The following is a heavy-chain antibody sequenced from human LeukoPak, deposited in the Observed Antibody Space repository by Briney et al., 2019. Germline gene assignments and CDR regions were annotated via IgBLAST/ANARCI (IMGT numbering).Heavy chain of an antibody. CDR1: GFTFDDYA. V-gene: IGHV3-9*01. D-gene: IGHD6-19*01. CDR3: AKDMGSSGWHFDY. J-gene: IGHJ4*02. Sequence: GGSLRLSCAASGFTFDDYAMHWVRQAPGKGLEWVSGISWNSGSISYADSVKGRFTISRDNAKNSLYLQMNSLRAEDTALYYCAKDMGSSGWHFDYWGQGTLVTVSS. CDR2: ISWNSGSI.